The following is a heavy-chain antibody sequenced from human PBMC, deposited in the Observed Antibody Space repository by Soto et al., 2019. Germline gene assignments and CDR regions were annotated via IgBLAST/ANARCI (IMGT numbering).Heavy chain of an antibody. CDR1: GFTFRSYA. D-gene: IGHD1-26*01. CDR2: ISFDGSKK. CDR3: ASSGSPFPFDH. V-gene: IGHV3-30*04. J-gene: IGHJ4*02. Sequence: QVQLVESGGGVVQPGRSLRLSCEASGFTFRSYAMHWVRQAPGKGLEWVALISFDGSKKQYADSVKGRITISRDNSKSTLTLQMNSLTIQDTAVYYCASSGSPFPFDHWGQGTLVPVSS.